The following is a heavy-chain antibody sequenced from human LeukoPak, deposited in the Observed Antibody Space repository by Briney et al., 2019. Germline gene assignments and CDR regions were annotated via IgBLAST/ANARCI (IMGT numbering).Heavy chain of an antibody. Sequence: PSETLSLTCTVSGGSISSGGYYWSWIRQHPGKGLEWIGYIYYSGSTYYNPSLKSRVTISVDTSKNQFSLKLSSVTAADTAVYYCAMRLAVAGVYYFDYWGQGTLVTVSS. J-gene: IGHJ4*02. CDR1: GGSISSGGYY. D-gene: IGHD6-19*01. V-gene: IGHV4-31*03. CDR3: AMRLAVAGVYYFDY. CDR2: IYYSGST.